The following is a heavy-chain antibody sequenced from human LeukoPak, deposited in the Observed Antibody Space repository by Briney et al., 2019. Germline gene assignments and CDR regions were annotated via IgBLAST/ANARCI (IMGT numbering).Heavy chain of an antibody. CDR1: GGSISSYY. D-gene: IGHD4-17*01. CDR3: ARHSYGDPPDY. V-gene: IGHV4-59*08. CDR2: IYYSGST. J-gene: IGHJ4*02. Sequence: SETLSLTCTVSGGSISSYYWSWIRQPPGKGLEWIGYIYYSGSTNYNPSLKSRVTISVDTSKNQFSLKLSSATAADTAVYYCARHSYGDPPDYWGQGTLVTVSS.